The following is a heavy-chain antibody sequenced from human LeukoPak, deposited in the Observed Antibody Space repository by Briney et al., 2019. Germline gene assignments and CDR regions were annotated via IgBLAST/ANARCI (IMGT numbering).Heavy chain of an antibody. CDR2: ISSSSSYI. CDR1: GFTFSSYS. D-gene: IGHD2-2*01. J-gene: IGHJ4*02. V-gene: IGHV3-21*01. CDR3: ARYCSSTSCYGSDY. Sequence: GGSLKLSCAASGFTFSSYSMNCVRQAPGKGLEWVSSISSSSSYIYYADSVKVRFTISRHNAKNSLYLQMNSLRAEDTAVYYCARYCSSTSCYGSDYWGQGTLVTVSS.